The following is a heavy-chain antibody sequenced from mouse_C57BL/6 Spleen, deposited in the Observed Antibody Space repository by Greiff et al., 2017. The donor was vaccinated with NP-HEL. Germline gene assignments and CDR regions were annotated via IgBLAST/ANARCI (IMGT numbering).Heavy chain of an antibody. V-gene: IGHV2-3*01. D-gene: IGHD1-1*01. CDR1: GFSLTSYG. CDR3: AKTGPYYYGSSYWYFDV. Sequence: VQGVESGPGLVAPSQSLSITCTVSGFSLTSYGVSWVRQPPGKGLEWLGVIWGDGSTNYHSALISRLSISKDNSKSQVFLKLNSLQPDDTATYYCAKTGPYYYGSSYWYFDVWGTGTTVTVSS. CDR2: IWGDGST. J-gene: IGHJ1*03.